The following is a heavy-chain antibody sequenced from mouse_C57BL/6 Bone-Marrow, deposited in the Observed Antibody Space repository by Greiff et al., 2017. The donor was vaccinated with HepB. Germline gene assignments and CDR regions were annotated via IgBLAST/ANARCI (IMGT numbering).Heavy chain of an antibody. J-gene: IGHJ3*01. CDR1: GYTFTSYW. D-gene: IGHD1-1*01. V-gene: IGHV1-69*01. CDR3: ASYYYGSSFWFAY. Sequence: QVQLQQPGAELVMPGASVKLSCKASGYTFTSYWMHWVKQRPGQGLEWIGEIDPSDSYTNYNQKFKGKSTFTVDKSSSTAYMQLSSLTSEDSAVYYCASYYYGSSFWFAYWGQGTLVTVSA. CDR2: IDPSDSYT.